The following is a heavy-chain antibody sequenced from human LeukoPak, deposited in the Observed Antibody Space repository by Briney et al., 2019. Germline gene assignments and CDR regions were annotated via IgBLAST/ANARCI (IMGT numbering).Heavy chain of an antibody. D-gene: IGHD3-22*01. J-gene: IGHJ4*02. CDR3: ARDYRPGGAMIVVVTPGVDY. CDR2: ISGSSSTI. V-gene: IGHV3-48*01. CDR1: GFTFINFG. Sequence: TGGSLRLSCAASGFTFINFGMNWVRQAPGKGLEWVSYISGSSSTIFYADSVKGRFTISRDNAKNSLYLQMNSLRAEDTAVYYCARDYRPGGAMIVVVTPGVDYWGQGTLVTVSS.